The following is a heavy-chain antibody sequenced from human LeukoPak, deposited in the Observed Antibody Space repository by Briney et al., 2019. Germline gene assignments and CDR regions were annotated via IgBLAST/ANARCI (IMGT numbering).Heavy chain of an antibody. CDR1: GGSISSYN. CDR3: ERGRFVSGIDY. J-gene: IGHJ4*02. D-gene: IGHD1-26*01. Sequence: SETLSLTCTVSGGSISSYNWHWIWQPAAPGLELIGRIYTTGTTTSNPSLKRRLTVSVDTSKNQFSLTLRSVTAAATAVDYCERGRFVSGIDYWGQGTLVTVSS. CDR2: IYTTGTT. V-gene: IGHV4-4*07.